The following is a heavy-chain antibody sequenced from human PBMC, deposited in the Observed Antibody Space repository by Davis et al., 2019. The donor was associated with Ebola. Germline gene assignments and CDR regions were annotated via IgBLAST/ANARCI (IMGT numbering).Heavy chain of an antibody. CDR2: IYHSGST. CDR3: ARDSGWELPDWFDP. Sequence: MPSETLSLTCAVSGGSISSSNWWSWVRQPPGKGLEWIGEIYHSGSTNYNPSLKSRVTISVDKSKNQFSLKLSSVTAADTAVYYCARDSGWELPDWFDPWGQGTLVTVSS. D-gene: IGHD1-26*01. V-gene: IGHV4-4*02. CDR1: GGSISSSNW. J-gene: IGHJ5*02.